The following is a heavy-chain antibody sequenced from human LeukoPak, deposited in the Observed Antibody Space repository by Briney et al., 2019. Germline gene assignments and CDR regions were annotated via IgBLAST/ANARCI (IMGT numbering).Heavy chain of an antibody. V-gene: IGHV1-18*01. Sequence: ASVKVSCKASGYIFTGYGLSWVRQAPGQGLEWMGWISGYNGYANYAQKVQDRVTMTTDTSTSTAYMELRSLRSDDTAVYYCARDPRHRLVWFGEETYYYYMDVWGKGTTVTISS. J-gene: IGHJ6*03. D-gene: IGHD3-10*01. CDR3: ARDPRHRLVWFGEETYYYYMDV. CDR2: ISGYNGYA. CDR1: GYIFTGYG.